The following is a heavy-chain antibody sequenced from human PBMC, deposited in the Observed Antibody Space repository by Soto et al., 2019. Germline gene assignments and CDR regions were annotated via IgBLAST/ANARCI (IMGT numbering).Heavy chain of an antibody. CDR2: ISAYSGNT. Sequence: SVNVSCKASGYTFPNSGISWVRQAPGQGLEWMGWISAYSGNTNYAQKFQGRVTMTRDTSTSTAYMELRSLRSDDTAVYYCARDRGYYDRSDYFDYWGQGTLVTVSS. CDR1: GYTFPNSG. D-gene: IGHD3-22*01. J-gene: IGHJ4*02. V-gene: IGHV1-18*01. CDR3: ARDRGYYDRSDYFDY.